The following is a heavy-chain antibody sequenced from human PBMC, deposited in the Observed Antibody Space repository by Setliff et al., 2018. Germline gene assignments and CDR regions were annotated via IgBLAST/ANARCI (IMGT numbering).Heavy chain of an antibody. D-gene: IGHD4-4*01. Sequence: GESLKISCKGSGYTFTNFWIGWVRQMPGKGLEWMGLIYPGDSDTRYSPSFQGQVTISADRSISTAYVQWSSLKASDTAMYYCARDSNYEGAYDYWGQGTLVTVSS. CDR2: IYPGDSDT. CDR3: ARDSNYEGAYDY. J-gene: IGHJ4*02. CDR1: GYTFTNFW. V-gene: IGHV5-51*01.